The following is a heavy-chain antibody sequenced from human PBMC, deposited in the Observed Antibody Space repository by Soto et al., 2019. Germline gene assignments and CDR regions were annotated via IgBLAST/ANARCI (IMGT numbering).Heavy chain of an antibody. CDR2: INAGNGNT. CDR3: ARVDLGYCSSTSCYTVAYNWFDP. V-gene: IGHV1-3*01. Sequence: GASVKVSCKASGYTFTSYSMHWVLQAPGQRLEWMGWINAGNGNTKYSQKFQGRVTITRDTSASTAYMELSSLRSEDTAVYYCARVDLGYCSSTSCYTVAYNWFDPWGQGTLVTVSS. J-gene: IGHJ5*02. D-gene: IGHD2-2*02. CDR1: GYTFTSYS.